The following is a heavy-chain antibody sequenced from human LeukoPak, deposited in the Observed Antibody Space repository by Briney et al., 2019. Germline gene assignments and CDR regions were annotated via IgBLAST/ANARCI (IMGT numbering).Heavy chain of an antibody. D-gene: IGHD2-15*01. J-gene: IGHJ4*02. Sequence: GGSLRLSCAASGFTFSSYAMSWVRQAPGKGLEWVSAIGGSGGYTYYADSVKGRFTVSRDNSKNTLYLQLNSLRADDTAVYYCAKDSRSEGGQDFDCWGQGTLVTVSS. V-gene: IGHV3-23*01. CDR3: AKDSRSEGGQDFDC. CDR2: IGGSGGYT. CDR1: GFTFSSYA.